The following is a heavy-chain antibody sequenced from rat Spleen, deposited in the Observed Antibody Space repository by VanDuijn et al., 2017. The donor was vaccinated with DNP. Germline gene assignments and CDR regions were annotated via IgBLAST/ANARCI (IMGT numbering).Heavy chain of an antibody. J-gene: IGHJ3*01. CDR1: GFTFNNYW. D-gene: IGHD5-1*01. CDR2: ITSSGGDT. CDR3: ATHLGAPFAY. V-gene: IGHV5-31*01. Sequence: EVQLVESGGDLVQPGRSLKLSCVASGFTFNNYWMTWIRQVPGKGLEWVASITSSGGDTSYPDSVKGRFTISRDNSKSTLYLQMDSLRSEDTATYYCATHLGAPFAYWGQGTLVTVSS.